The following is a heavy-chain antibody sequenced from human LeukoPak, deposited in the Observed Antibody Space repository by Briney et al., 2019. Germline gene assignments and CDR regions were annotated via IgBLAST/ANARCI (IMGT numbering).Heavy chain of an antibody. CDR3: ARTQDIVVVPAAIGYFQH. D-gene: IGHD2-2*01. CDR1: GGTFSSYA. Sequence: SVKVSCKASGGTFSSYAISWVRQAPGQGLEWMGGIIPIFGTANYAQKFQGRVTITTDESTSTAYMELSSLRSEDTAVYYCARTQDIVVVPAAIGYFQHWGQGALVTVSS. V-gene: IGHV1-69*05. CDR2: IIPIFGTA. J-gene: IGHJ1*01.